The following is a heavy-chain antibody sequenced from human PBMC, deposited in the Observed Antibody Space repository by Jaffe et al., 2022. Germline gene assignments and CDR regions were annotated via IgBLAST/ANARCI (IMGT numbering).Heavy chain of an antibody. Sequence: QVQLVQSGAEVKKPGSSVKVSCKASGGTFSSYAISWVRQAPGQGLEWMGGIIPIFGTANYAQKFQGRVTITADESTSTAYMELSSLRSEDTAVYYCAGGVESLYSSSWSSYYFDYWGQGTLVTVSS. CDR1: GGTFSSYA. V-gene: IGHV1-69*01. CDR3: AGGVESLYSSSWSSYYFDY. CDR2: IIPIFGTA. D-gene: IGHD6-13*01. J-gene: IGHJ4*02.